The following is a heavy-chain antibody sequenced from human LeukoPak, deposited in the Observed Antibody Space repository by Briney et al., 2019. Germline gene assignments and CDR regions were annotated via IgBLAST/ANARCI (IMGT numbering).Heavy chain of an antibody. CDR1: GFTFSSYA. J-gene: IGHJ4*02. D-gene: IGHD2-15*01. V-gene: IGHV3-23*01. CDR2: IRGSGGST. CDR3: ARPTGYCSGDSCFAPFDQ. Sequence: PGGSLRLSCAASGFTFSSYAMSWVRQAPGEGLEWVSVIRGSGGSTYYADSVKGRFTISRDNSKNTLYLQMNSLRAQDTAVYYCARPTGYCSGDSCFAPFDQWGQGTLVTVSS.